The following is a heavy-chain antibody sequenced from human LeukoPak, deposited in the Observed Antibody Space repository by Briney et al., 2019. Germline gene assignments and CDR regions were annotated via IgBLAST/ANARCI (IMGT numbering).Heavy chain of an antibody. Sequence: TSETLSLTCTVSGDSIRNYYWSWIRQPPGKGLEWIGYIYSSGNTNYNPSLESRLTISIDTSKNHFSLKLSSVTAADTAVYYCARGSLGAAAEIDYWGQGTLVTVSS. J-gene: IGHJ4*02. CDR2: IYSSGNT. CDR3: ARGSLGAAAEIDY. V-gene: IGHV4-59*01. CDR1: GDSIRNYY. D-gene: IGHD6-13*01.